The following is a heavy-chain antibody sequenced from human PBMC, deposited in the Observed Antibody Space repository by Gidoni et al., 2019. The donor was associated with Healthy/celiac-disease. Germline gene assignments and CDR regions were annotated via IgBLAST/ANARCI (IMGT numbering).Heavy chain of an antibody. CDR2: IYWNDDK. J-gene: IGHJ4*02. V-gene: IGHV2-5*01. CDR3: AHTSGGSYVGYFDY. Sequence: QITLKESGPTLVKPTQTLTLTCTFSGFSLSTSGVGVGWIRQPPGKALEWLALIYWNDDKRYSPSLKSRLTITKDTSKNQVVLTMTNMDPVDTATYYCAHTSGGSYVGYFDYWGQGTLVTVSS. D-gene: IGHD1-26*01. CDR1: GFSLSTSGVG.